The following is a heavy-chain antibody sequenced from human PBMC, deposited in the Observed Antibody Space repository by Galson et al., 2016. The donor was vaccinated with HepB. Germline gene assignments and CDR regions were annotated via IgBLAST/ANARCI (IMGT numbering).Heavy chain of an antibody. CDR3: ARGMPLIPMVRGFNWFDP. J-gene: IGHJ5*02. D-gene: IGHD3-10*01. Sequence: SVKVSCKASGYTFTSYAMQWVRQAPGQRLEWMGWINAGNGNTKHSQKFQGRVTITRDTSATTAYMELSSLRSEATALYYCARGMPLIPMVRGFNWFDPWGQGTLVTVSS. CDR1: GYTFTSYA. V-gene: IGHV1-3*01. CDR2: INAGNGNT.